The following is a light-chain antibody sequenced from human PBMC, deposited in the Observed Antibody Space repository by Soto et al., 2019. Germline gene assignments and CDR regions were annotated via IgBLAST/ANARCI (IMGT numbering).Light chain of an antibody. V-gene: IGLV1-40*01. Sequence: VLTQPPSVSGAPGQRVPISCTGSSSNIGAGYDVHWYQQLPGTAPKLLIYGNSNRPSGVPDRFSGSKSGTSASLAITGLQAEDEADYYCQSYDSSLSGSVFGGGTKLTVL. J-gene: IGLJ3*02. CDR2: GNS. CDR3: QSYDSSLSGSV. CDR1: SSNIGAGYD.